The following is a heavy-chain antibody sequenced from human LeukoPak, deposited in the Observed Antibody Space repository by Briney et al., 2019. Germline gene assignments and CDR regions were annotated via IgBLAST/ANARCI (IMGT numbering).Heavy chain of an antibody. CDR1: GGSISSSSYY. CDR3: ARLRSTPDY. J-gene: IGHJ4*02. V-gene: IGHV4-39*01. D-gene: IGHD6-13*01. CDR2: IYYRGST. Sequence: SETLSLTCTVSGGSISSSSYYWGWIRQPPGKGLEWIGSIYYRGSTYYNPSLKSRVTISVDTSKKQFSLKLSSVTAADTAVYYCARLRSTPDYWGQGTLVTVSS.